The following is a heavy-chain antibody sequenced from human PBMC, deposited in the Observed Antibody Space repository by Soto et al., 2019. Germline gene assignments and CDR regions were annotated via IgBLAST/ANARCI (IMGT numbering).Heavy chain of an antibody. Sequence: QVHHVQSGAEVKKPGASVKVSCQASRYTFNIFAMHWVRQAPGQRLEWMGWIHAGNGSTKYSQKFQGRITITRDSSAFTTYLELSSLRSEDTGVYYCARDGITYGPAPVIYFDLWGQGTLVAVSS. J-gene: IGHJ4*02. D-gene: IGHD3-10*01. CDR1: RYTFNIFA. CDR3: ARDGITYGPAPVIYFDL. V-gene: IGHV1-3*01. CDR2: IHAGNGST.